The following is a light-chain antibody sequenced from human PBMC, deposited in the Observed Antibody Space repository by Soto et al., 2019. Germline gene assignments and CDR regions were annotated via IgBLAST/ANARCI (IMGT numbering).Light chain of an antibody. CDR3: QQYNSYPWT. Sequence: DIQMTQSPSTLSASVGDRVTITCRASQSISGWLAWYQQKPGKAPKLLIYKASSLESEVPSRFSDSGSGTXXXXXXXXXXXXDFXTYYCQQYNSYPWTFGQGTKVEIK. V-gene: IGKV1-5*03. CDR1: QSISGW. CDR2: KAS. J-gene: IGKJ1*01.